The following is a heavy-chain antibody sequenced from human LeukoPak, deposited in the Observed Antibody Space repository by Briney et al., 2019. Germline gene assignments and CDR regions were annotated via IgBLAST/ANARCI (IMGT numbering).Heavy chain of an antibody. CDR3: ARVPGVRSSSIVHGFDI. D-gene: IGHD6-6*01. J-gene: IGHJ3*02. CDR1: GGLIGSGFY. V-gene: IGHV4-61*02. CDR2: IYTSGIT. Sequence: SEALSLTCTVSGGLIGSGFYWSWIRQPAGKGLEWIGRIYTSGITNYNPYLKSRVTISADTSKNQFFLKLSSVTAADTAVYYCARVPGVRSSSIVHGFDIWGQGTSVTVSS.